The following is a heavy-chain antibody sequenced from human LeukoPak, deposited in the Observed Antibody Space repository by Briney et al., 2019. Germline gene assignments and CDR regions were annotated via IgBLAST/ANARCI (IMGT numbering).Heavy chain of an antibody. CDR3: ARDGDCSGGSCYLNWFDP. D-gene: IGHD2-15*01. V-gene: IGHV6-1*01. CDR1: GDSVSSNSAA. Sequence: SQTLSLTCAISGDSVSSNSAAWNWIRQSPSRGLEWLGRTYYRSKWYNDYAVSVKSRITINPDTSKNQFSLQLNSVTPEDTAVYYCARDGDCSGGSCYLNWFDPWGQGTLVTVSS. J-gene: IGHJ5*02. CDR2: TYYRSKWYN.